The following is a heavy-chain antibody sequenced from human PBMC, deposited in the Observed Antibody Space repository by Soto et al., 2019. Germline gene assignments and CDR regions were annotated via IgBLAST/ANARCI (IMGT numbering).Heavy chain of an antibody. CDR2: SNYSGST. CDR3: ARHQNGSPHFDY. J-gene: IGHJ4*02. Sequence: QVHLQESGPGMVKPSETLSLTCTVSGASIRSYYWSWIRQPPGKGLEWIGFSNYSGSTNYNPSLNSRVTISVDTSTNQFSLKLTSVTAADTAASYCARHQNGSPHFDYWGQGILVTVSS. D-gene: IGHD1-26*01. CDR1: GASIRSYY. V-gene: IGHV4-59*08.